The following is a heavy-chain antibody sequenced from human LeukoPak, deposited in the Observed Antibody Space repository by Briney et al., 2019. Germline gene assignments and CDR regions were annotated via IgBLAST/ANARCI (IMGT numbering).Heavy chain of an antibody. J-gene: IGHJ4*02. CDR2: IYHSGST. Sequence: PSETLSLTCAVSGYSISSGYYWGWIRQPPGKGLEWIGSIYHSGSTYHNPSLKSRVTISVDTSKIQFSLKLSSVTAADTAVYYCARQGGDYFDYWGQGTLVTVSS. V-gene: IGHV4-38-2*01. CDR1: GYSISSGYY. CDR3: ARQGGDYFDY. D-gene: IGHD1-26*01.